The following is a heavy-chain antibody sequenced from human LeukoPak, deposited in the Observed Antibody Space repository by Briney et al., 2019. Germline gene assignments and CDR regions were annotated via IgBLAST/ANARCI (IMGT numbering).Heavy chain of an antibody. Sequence: GGSLRLSCAASGFTFSSYSMNWVRQAPGKGLEWVSSISSSSSYIYYADSVKGRFTISRDNAKNSLYLQMNSLRAEDTAAYYCATMFLRYFETAPLWGQGTLVTVSS. CDR3: ATMFLRYFETAPL. J-gene: IGHJ4*02. CDR1: GFTFSSYS. CDR2: ISSSSSYI. V-gene: IGHV3-21*01. D-gene: IGHD3-9*01.